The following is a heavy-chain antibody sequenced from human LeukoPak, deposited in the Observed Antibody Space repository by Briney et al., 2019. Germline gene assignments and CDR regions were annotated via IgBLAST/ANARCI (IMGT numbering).Heavy chain of an antibody. CDR2: ISYDGSNK. CDR3: AKLTSMTTVTYDAFDI. CDR1: GFTFSSYG. Sequence: GRSLRLSCAASGFTFSSYGMHWVRQAPGKGLEWVAVISYDGSNKYYADTVKGRFTISRDNSKNTLYLQMNSLRAEDTAVYYCAKLTSMTTVTYDAFDIWGQGTMVTVSS. V-gene: IGHV3-30*18. J-gene: IGHJ3*02. D-gene: IGHD4-17*01.